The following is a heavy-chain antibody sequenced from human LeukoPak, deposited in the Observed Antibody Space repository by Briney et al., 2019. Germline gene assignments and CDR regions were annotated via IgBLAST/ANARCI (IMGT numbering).Heavy chain of an antibody. CDR3: ASVETAVSGYFDY. Sequence: PSETLSLTCTVSGGSISSYYWSWIRQPPGKGLEWIWYIYYSGTTNYNPSLKSRVTISVDTSKNKFSLKLSSVTAADTAVYYCASVETAVSGYFDYWGQGTLVTVSS. CDR2: IYYSGTT. J-gene: IGHJ4*02. CDR1: GGSISSYY. D-gene: IGHD5-18*01. V-gene: IGHV4-59*01.